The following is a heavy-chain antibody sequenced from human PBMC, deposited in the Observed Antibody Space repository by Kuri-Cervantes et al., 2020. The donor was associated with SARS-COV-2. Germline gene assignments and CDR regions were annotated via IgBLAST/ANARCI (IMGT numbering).Heavy chain of an antibody. CDR1: EFTFSNYD. D-gene: IGHD2-2*01. V-gene: IGHV3-13*04. J-gene: IGHJ5*02. CDR2: IGIAGHT. Sequence: GESLKISCAAAEFTFSNYDMHWVRQPAGKGLEWVSGIGIAGHTFYSGSVKGRFTISRDNAKHALYLQMNGLRAGDTAVYYCARALPIVVPAAMSSGGVDPWGQGTLVTVSS. CDR3: ARALPIVVPAAMSSGGVDP.